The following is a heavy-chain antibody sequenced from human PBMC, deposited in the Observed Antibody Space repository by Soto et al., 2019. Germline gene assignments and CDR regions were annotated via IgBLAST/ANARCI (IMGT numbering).Heavy chain of an antibody. Sequence: SETLSLTCTVSGGSISSGGYYWSWIRQHPGKGLEWIGYIYYSGSTYYNPSLKSRVTISVDTSKNQFSLKLSSVTAADTAVYYCARAGNGITIFGVVITYFDYWGQGTLVTI. J-gene: IGHJ4*02. V-gene: IGHV4-31*03. CDR3: ARAGNGITIFGVVITYFDY. CDR1: GGSISSGGYY. CDR2: IYYSGST. D-gene: IGHD3-3*01.